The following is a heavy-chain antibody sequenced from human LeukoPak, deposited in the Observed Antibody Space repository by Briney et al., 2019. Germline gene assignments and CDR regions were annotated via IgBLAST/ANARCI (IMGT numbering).Heavy chain of an antibody. Sequence: ASVKVSCRASGYTFTSYGISWVRQAPGQVLEWMGWINAYNGNTNYAQKLQGRVTMTTDTSTSTAYMELRSLRSDDTAVYYCARDFVGATKGGFDYWGQGPLVTVSS. CDR3: ARDFVGATKGGFDY. J-gene: IGHJ4*02. CDR1: GYTFTSYG. V-gene: IGHV1-18*01. D-gene: IGHD1-26*01. CDR2: INAYNGNT.